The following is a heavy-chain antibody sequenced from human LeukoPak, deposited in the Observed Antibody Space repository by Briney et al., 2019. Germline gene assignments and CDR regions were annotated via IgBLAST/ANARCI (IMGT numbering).Heavy chain of an antibody. Sequence: AETLSLTRAVYGGSFSGYYWSWIRQRPGKGLEWIGEINHSGSTNYNPSLKSRVTISVDTSKNQFSLKLSSVTAADTAVYYCARLAPLWQRSGSYYSPYYYMDVWGKGTTVTISS. CDR2: INHSGST. D-gene: IGHD3-10*01. CDR3: ARLAPLWQRSGSYYSPYYYMDV. V-gene: IGHV4-34*01. CDR1: GGSFSGYY. J-gene: IGHJ6*03.